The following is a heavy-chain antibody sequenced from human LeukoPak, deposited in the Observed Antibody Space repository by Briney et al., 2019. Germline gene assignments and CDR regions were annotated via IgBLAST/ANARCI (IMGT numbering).Heavy chain of an antibody. Sequence: SETLSLTCAVYGGSFSGYYWSWIRQPPGKGLEWIGEINHSGSTNYNPSLKSRVTISVDTSKNQFSLKLSSVTAADTAVYYCVRGVSDCSSTSCYSGRNWFDPWGQGTLVTVSS. CDR1: GGSFSGYY. CDR3: VRGVSDCSSTSCYSGRNWFDP. V-gene: IGHV4-34*01. J-gene: IGHJ5*02. CDR2: INHSGST. D-gene: IGHD2-2*02.